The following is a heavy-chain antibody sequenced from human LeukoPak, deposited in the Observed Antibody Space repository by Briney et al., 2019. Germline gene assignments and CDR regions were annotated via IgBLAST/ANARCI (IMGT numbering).Heavy chain of an antibody. J-gene: IGHJ4*02. CDR2: IRDSGSST. Sequence: GGSLRLSCAASGFTFSSYAMSWVRQAPGKGLEWVSAIRDSGSSTHYADSVKGRFTTSRDNSKNTLFLQMNSLRAEDMAIYYCAKYGPQDSGSSHFDYWGQGVLVTVSS. V-gene: IGHV3-23*01. CDR1: GFTFSSYA. D-gene: IGHD1-26*01. CDR3: AKYGPQDSGSSHFDY.